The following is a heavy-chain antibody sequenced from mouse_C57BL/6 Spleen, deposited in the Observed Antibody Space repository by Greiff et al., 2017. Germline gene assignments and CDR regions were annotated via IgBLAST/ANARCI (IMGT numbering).Heavy chain of an antibody. J-gene: IGHJ4*01. V-gene: IGHV1-42*01. CDR2: INPSTGGT. CDR1: GYSFTGYY. Sequence: VQLQQSGPELVKPGASVKISCKASGYSFTGYYMNWVKQSPEKSLEWIGEINPSTGGTTYNQKFKAKATLTVDKSSSTAYMQLKSLTSEDSAVYYCARREKVAYAMDYWGQGTSVTVSS. CDR3: ARREKVAYAMDY. D-gene: IGHD1-1*01.